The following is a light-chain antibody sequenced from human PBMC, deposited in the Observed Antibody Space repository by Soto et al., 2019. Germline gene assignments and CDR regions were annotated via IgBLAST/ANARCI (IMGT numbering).Light chain of an antibody. Sequence: EIVLTQSPGTLSLSPGERATLSCRASQSVSSSYLAWYQQTPGQAPRLLIYGASSRATGIPGRFSGSGSGTDFTLTISRLEPEDFAVYYCQQDCRSPFTFGPGTKVDIK. J-gene: IGKJ3*01. CDR1: QSVSSSY. CDR2: GAS. V-gene: IGKV3-20*01. CDR3: QQDCRSPFT.